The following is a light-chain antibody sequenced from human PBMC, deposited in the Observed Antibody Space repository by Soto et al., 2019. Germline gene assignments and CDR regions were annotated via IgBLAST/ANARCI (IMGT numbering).Light chain of an antibody. CDR1: SSDVGGYNY. V-gene: IGLV2-14*01. Sequence: QSALTQPASVSGSPGQSITISCTGTSSDVGGYNYVSWYQQHPGKAPKLMIYEVSNRPSGVSNRFSGSKSGNTASLTISGLRAEDEADYYCSSYISRSRVFGTGTKVTVL. CDR3: SSYISRSRV. J-gene: IGLJ1*01. CDR2: EVS.